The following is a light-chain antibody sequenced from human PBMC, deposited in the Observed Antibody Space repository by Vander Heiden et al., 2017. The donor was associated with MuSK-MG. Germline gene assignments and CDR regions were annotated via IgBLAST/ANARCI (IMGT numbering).Light chain of an antibody. Sequence: DIEVTQSPDSLAVSLGARATINCKTTQSVFNGSTKNNFLAWYQQKPGQPPKLLMFWASTRQSGVPDRFSGGGSGTDFTLTISSLQAEDAAVYYCQQDVSVPITFGQGTQLEI. CDR2: WAS. CDR1: QSVFNGSTKNNF. J-gene: IGKJ5*01. V-gene: IGKV4-1*01. CDR3: QQDVSVPIT.